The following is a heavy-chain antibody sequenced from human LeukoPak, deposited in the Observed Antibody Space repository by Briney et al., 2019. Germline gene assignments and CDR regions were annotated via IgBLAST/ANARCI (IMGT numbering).Heavy chain of an antibody. D-gene: IGHD2-15*01. CDR1: GFTFSSYA. CDR2: ISGSGGST. J-gene: IGHJ5*02. Sequence: GGSLRLSCAASGFTFSSYAMSWVRQAPGKGLEWVSAISGSGGSTYYADSVKGRFTISRDNSKNTLYLQMNSLRAEDTAVYYCAKDRGAGYCSGGSCRQYNWFDPWGQGTLVTVSS. V-gene: IGHV3-23*01. CDR3: AKDRGAGYCSGGSCRQYNWFDP.